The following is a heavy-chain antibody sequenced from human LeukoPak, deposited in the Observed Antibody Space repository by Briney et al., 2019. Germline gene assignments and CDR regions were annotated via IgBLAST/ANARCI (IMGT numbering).Heavy chain of an antibody. CDR1: GFTFSIYW. V-gene: IGHV3-7*01. Sequence: VGSLRLSCAASGFTFSIYWMSWVRQAPGKGLEWVANIKQDGSEKYCVDSVKGRFTISRDNAKNSLYLQMNSLRAEDTAVYYCARTYDFWSGYYTGNFDYWGQGTLVTVSS. J-gene: IGHJ4*02. CDR2: IKQDGSEK. D-gene: IGHD3-3*01. CDR3: ARTYDFWSGYYTGNFDY.